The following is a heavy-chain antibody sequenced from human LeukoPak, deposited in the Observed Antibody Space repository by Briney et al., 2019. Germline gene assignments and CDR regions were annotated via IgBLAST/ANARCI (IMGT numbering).Heavy chain of an antibody. CDR1: GGTFSSYA. V-gene: IGHV1-69*06. CDR3: ARRDYYDSSAARNFDY. CDR2: IIPIFGTA. Sequence: ASVKVSCKASGGTFSSYAISWVRQAPGQGLEWMGRIIPIFGTANYAQKFQGRVTITADKSTSTAYMELSSLRSEDTAVYYCARRDYYDSSAARNFDYWGQGTLVAVSS. J-gene: IGHJ4*02. D-gene: IGHD3-22*01.